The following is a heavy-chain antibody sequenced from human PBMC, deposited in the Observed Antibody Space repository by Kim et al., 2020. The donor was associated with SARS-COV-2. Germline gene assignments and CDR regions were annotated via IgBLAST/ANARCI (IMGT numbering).Heavy chain of an antibody. CDR3: ARDLVAGDY. CDR2: SNK. J-gene: IGHJ4*02. D-gene: IGHD6-19*01. Sequence: SNKYYADSVKGRFTISRDNSKNTLYLQMNSLRAEDTAVYYCARDLVAGDYWGQGTLVTVSS. V-gene: IGHV3-33*01.